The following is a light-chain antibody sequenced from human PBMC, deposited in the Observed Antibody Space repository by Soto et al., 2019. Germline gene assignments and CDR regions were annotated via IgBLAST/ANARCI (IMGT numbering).Light chain of an antibody. V-gene: IGKV3-20*01. Sequence: EIVLTQSPGTLSLSPGERASLSCRASQSVRSSSLAWYQQKPGQPPRLLIYGASCKATGIPDRFSGSGSGTYFNLTISRLEPEDLAVYFCQQYGDSPDTDRWTFGPGTKVEIK. CDR2: GAS. J-gene: IGKJ1*01. CDR1: QSVRSSS. CDR3: QQYGDSPDTDRWT.